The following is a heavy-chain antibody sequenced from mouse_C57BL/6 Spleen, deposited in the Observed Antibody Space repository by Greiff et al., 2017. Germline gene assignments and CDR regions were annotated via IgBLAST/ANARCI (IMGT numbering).Heavy chain of an antibody. D-gene: IGHD2-1*01. CDR3: ASPLYYGNWFAY. J-gene: IGHJ3*01. V-gene: IGHV1-77*01. CDR2: IGPGSGST. Sequence: QVQLQQSGAELVKPGASVKISCKASGYTFTDYYIHWVKQRPGQGLEWIGTIGPGSGSTYYNEKFKGKATLTADKSSSTAYMQLSSLTSEDSAVYFCASPLYYGNWFAYWGQGTLVTVSA. CDR1: GYTFTDYY.